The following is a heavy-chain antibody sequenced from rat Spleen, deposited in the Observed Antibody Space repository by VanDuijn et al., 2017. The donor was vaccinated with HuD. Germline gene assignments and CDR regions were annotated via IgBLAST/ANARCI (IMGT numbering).Heavy chain of an antibody. CDR1: GFSLTDYS. J-gene: IGHJ2*01. V-gene: IGHV2S30*01. CDR3: ARDLELHPY. D-gene: IGHD1-8*01. Sequence: QVQLKESGPGLVQPSQTLSLTCTVSGFSLTDYSVHWVRQPPGKGLEWMGRMRYDGDTQYNSALKSRLSISKDISKSQVFLKMNSLQTEDTATYYCARDLELHPYWGQGVMVTVSS. CDR2: MRYDGDT.